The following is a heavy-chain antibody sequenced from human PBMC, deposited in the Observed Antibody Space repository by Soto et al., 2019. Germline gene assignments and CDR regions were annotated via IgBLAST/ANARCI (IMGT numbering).Heavy chain of an antibody. CDR3: ARDPGNYYDSSGYYNGGFDY. J-gene: IGHJ4*02. CDR2: INPNSGGT. Sequence: ASVKGSCKTSGYTFTGYFMHRVRQATGQGLEWMGWINPNSGGTNYAQKFQGWVTMTRDTSISTAYMELSRLRSDDTAVYYCARDPGNYYDSSGYYNGGFDYWGQGTLVTVSS. D-gene: IGHD3-22*01. V-gene: IGHV1-2*04. CDR1: GYTFTGYF.